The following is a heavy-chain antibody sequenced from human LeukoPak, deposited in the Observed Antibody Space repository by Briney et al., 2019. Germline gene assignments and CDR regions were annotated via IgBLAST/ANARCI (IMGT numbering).Heavy chain of an antibody. V-gene: IGHV4-59*01. CDR3: ARVAGTLAVAGRVYFDY. J-gene: IGHJ4*02. Sequence: SETLSLTCTVSGGSISSYYWSWIRQPPGKGLEWIGYISNSGITDYNPSLKSRVTMSLDTSKDQFSVKLSSVTAADTAVYYCARVAGTLAVAGRVYFDYWGQGALVTVSS. CDR1: GGSISSYY. D-gene: IGHD6-19*01. CDR2: ISNSGIT.